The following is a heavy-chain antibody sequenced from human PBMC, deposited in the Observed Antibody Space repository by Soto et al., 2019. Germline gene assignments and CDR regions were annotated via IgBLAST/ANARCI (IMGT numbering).Heavy chain of an antibody. J-gene: IGHJ6*02. V-gene: IGHV1-46*01. Sequence: QVQLVQSGAEVKKPGASVKVSCKASGYTFTSYYMHWVRQAPGQGLEWMEIINPSGGSTSYAQKFQGRVTMTRDTSTSTVYMELSSLRSEDTAVYYCARAGITIFGVVPYYYYGMDVWGQGTTVTVSS. CDR2: INPSGGST. D-gene: IGHD3-3*01. CDR1: GYTFTSYY. CDR3: ARAGITIFGVVPYYYYGMDV.